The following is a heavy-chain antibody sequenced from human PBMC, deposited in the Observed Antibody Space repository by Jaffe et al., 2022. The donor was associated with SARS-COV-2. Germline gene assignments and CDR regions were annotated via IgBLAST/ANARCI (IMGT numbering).Heavy chain of an antibody. Sequence: QVQLQQSGPGLVKPSQTLSLTCAISGDSVSSNSAAWNWIRQSPSRGLEWLGRTYYRSKWYNDYAVSVKSRISINPDTSKNQFSLQLNSVTPEDTAVYYCARDRVVPAAFSFYYYYYMDVWGKGTTVTVSS. CDR3: ARDRVVPAAFSFYYYYYMDV. CDR1: GDSVSSNSAA. CDR2: TYYRSKWYN. D-gene: IGHD2-2*01. J-gene: IGHJ6*03. V-gene: IGHV6-1*01.